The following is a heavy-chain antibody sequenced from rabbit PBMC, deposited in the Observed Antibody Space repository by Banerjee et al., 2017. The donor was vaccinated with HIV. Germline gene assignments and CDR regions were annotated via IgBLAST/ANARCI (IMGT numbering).Heavy chain of an antibody. CDR1: GFSFSSCW. V-gene: IGHV1S45*01. Sequence: QEQLEESGGDLVKPEGSLTLTCTASGFSFSSCWVCWVRQAPGKGLEWVACIYAGSTGATYYAPWAKGRFTISKTSSTTVTLQMTSLTAADTATYFCARSPVADSNDYTFNLWGPGTLVTVS. CDR2: IYAGSTGAT. D-gene: IGHD8-1*01. CDR3: ARSPVADSNDYTFNL. J-gene: IGHJ4*01.